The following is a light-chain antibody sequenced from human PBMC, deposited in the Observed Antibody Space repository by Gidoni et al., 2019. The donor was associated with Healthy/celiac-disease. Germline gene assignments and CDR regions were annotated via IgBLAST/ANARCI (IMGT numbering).Light chain of an antibody. CDR2: WAY. Sequence: IVITQSPDPLAVSLAERATINCKSSQSVLYSSNNKIYLAWYQQKPGQPHKLHIYWAYTRESGVTDRFRGSGSGTDYTLTISRLQAEDLAVYYCQQYYSAPFTFGPXTKVDIK. V-gene: IGKV4-1*01. J-gene: IGKJ3*01. CDR1: QSVLYSSNNKIY. CDR3: QQYYSAPFT.